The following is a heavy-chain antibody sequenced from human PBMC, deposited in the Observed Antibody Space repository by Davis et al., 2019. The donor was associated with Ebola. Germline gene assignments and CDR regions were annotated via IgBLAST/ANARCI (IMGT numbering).Heavy chain of an antibody. J-gene: IGHJ3*02. V-gene: IGHV4-30-4*02. D-gene: IGHD2-2*01. CDR1: GGSISSGDYY. CDR2: IYYSGST. CDR3: ARVAVVVPAAIRGAMIAFDI. Sequence: PSETLSLTCTVSGGSISSGDYYWSWIRQPPGKGLEWIGYIYYSGSTYYNPSLKSRVTISVDTSKNQFSLKLSSVTAADTAVYYCARVAVVVPAAIRGAMIAFDIWGQGTMVTVSS.